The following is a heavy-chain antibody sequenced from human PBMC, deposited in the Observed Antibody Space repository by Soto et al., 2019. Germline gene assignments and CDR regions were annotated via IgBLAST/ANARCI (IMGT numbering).Heavy chain of an antibody. V-gene: IGHV3-23*01. CDR1: GFTFSSYA. Sequence: GGSLRLSCAASGFTFSSYAMSWVRQAPGKGLEWVSAISGSGGSTYYADSVKGRFTISRDNSKNTLYLQMNSLRAEDTAVYYCAKGVRRVTTQSHYYYYYYMDVWGKGTTVTVSS. CDR3: AKGVRRVTTQSHYYYYYYMDV. D-gene: IGHD4-17*01. J-gene: IGHJ6*03. CDR2: ISGSGGST.